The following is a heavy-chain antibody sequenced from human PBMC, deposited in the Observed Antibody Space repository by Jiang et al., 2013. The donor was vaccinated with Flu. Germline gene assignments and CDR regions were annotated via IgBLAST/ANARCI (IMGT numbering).Heavy chain of an antibody. CDR1: GGSVSSGSYY. V-gene: IGHV4-61*01. J-gene: IGHJ4*02. Sequence: LLKPSETLSLTCTVSGGSVSSGSYYWSWIRQPPGKGLEWIGYIYYSGSTNXNPSLKSRVTISVDTSKNQFSLKLSSVTAADTAVYYCARDLGGYSGYDRDYWGQGTLVTVSS. D-gene: IGHD5-12*01. CDR3: ARDLGGYSGYDRDY. CDR2: IYYSGST.